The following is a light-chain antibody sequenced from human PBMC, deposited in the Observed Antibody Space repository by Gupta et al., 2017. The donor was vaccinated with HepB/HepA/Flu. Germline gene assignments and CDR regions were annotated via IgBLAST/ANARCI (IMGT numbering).Light chain of an antibody. J-gene: IGKJ1*01. CDR3: QQSDITPRT. CDR1: QVIITY. V-gene: IGKV1-39*01. Sequence: DIQMTQSPSSLSASVGDRVTITCRASQVIITYLNWYQQKPGQAPKLLIYAASSLQSGVPSRFSGSGSGTDFTLTITSLQPEDFATYYCQQSDITPRTFGQGTKVEIK. CDR2: AAS.